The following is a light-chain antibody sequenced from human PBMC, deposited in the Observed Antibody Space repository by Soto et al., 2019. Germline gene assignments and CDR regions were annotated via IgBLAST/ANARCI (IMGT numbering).Light chain of an antibody. CDR3: QQSYRTPYT. CDR1: QDITNH. V-gene: IGKV1-39*01. CDR2: DAS. Sequence: DIQMTQSPSSLSASVGDRVTITCQASQDITNHLNWYQQRQGRAPKLLIYDASSLLSGVPSRFSGSGSGTDFTLTISSLQPEDFATYYCQQSYRTPYTFGQGTKLETK. J-gene: IGKJ2*01.